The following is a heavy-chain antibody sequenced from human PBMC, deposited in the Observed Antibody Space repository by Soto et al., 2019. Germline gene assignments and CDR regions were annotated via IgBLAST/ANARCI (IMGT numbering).Heavy chain of an antibody. CDR1: GYTFTSYG. CDR2: ISAYNGNT. J-gene: IGHJ3*02. CDR3: ARVTIFGVVTHDAFDI. Sequence: ASVKVSCKASGYTFTSYGISWVRQAPGQGLEWMGWISAYNGNTNYAQKLQGRVTMTTDTSTSTAYMELRSLRSDDTAVYYCARVTIFGVVTHDAFDIWGQGTMVTVSS. V-gene: IGHV1-18*01. D-gene: IGHD3-3*01.